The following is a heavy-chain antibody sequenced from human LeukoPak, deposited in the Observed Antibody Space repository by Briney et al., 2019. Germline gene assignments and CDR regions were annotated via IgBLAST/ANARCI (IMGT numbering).Heavy chain of an antibody. Sequence: SETLSLTCTLSGGSISGSYWSWVRQPPGKRLEWVGYIYYSGSTNYKPSLKSPVTISVDTSKNQFSLKLTSVTAADTAVYYCASMTTVGGPWYFDLWGRGALVTVSS. D-gene: IGHD4-23*01. CDR1: GGSISGSY. CDR3: ASMTTVGGPWYFDL. V-gene: IGHV4-59*01. J-gene: IGHJ2*01. CDR2: IYYSGST.